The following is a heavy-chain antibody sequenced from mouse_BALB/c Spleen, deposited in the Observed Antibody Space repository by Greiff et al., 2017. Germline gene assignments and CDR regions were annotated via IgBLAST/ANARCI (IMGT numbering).Heavy chain of an antibody. CDR1: GYSFTSYW. CDR3: TRGELGRGYFDY. J-gene: IGHJ2*01. Sequence: VQLQQSGTVLARPGASVKMSCKASGYSFTSYWMHWVKQRPGQGLEWIGAIYPGNSDTSYNQKFKGKAKLTAVTSASTAYMELSSLTNEDSAVYYCTRGELGRGYFDYWGQGTTLTVSS. D-gene: IGHD4-1*01. V-gene: IGHV1-5*01. CDR2: IYPGNSDT.